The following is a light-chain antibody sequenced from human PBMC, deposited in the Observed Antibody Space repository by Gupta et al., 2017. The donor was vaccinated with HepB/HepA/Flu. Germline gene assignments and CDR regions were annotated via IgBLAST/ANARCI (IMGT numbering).Light chain of an antibody. CDR1: QDIRRY. Sequence: EIVLTQSPATLSLSPGERATPSCRASQDIRRYLAWYQQKRGQAPRLLIYDASNRATGVPARFSGSGSGTDFTLTISSLEPEDFAVYYCQQCNSWPLTFGGGTKVEIK. J-gene: IGKJ4*01. CDR3: QQCNSWPLT. V-gene: IGKV3-11*01. CDR2: DAS.